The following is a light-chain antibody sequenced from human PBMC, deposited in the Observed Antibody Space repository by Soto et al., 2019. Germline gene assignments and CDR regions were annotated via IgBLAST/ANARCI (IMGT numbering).Light chain of an antibody. CDR2: YGN. CDR3: QVWDSSSDHVV. CDR1: NIGSKS. Sequence: SYELTQPPSVSVAPGKTARITCGGNNIGSKSVHWYQQKPGQAPRLVISYGNDRPSGIPERFSGSDSGNTATLTISRVEVGDEADYYCQVWDSSSDHVVFGGGTKLTVL. V-gene: IGLV3-21*04. J-gene: IGLJ3*02.